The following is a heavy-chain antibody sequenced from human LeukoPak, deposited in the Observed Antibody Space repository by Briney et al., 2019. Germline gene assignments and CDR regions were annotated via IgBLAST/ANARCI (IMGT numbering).Heavy chain of an antibody. V-gene: IGHV1-18*01. CDR3: ATARRGMIVEGHFDY. CDR1: GYTFTSYG. J-gene: IGHJ4*02. CDR2: ISAYNGNT. Sequence: ASVKVSCKASGYTFTSYGISWVRQAPGQGLEWMGWISAYNGNTNYAQKLQGRVTMTTDTSTSTAYMELRSLRSEDTAVYYCATARRGMIVEGHFDYWGQGTLVTVSS. D-gene: IGHD3-22*01.